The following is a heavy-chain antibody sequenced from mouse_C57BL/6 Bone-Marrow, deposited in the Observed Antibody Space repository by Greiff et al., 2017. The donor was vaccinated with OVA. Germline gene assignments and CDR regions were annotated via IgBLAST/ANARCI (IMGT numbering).Heavy chain of an antibody. CDR1: GYTFTSYW. J-gene: IGHJ4*01. V-gene: IGHV1-7*01. Sequence: QVQLQQSGAELAKPGASVQLSCKASGYTFTSYWMHWVKQRPGQGLEWIGYINPSSGYTKYNQKFKDQATLTADKSSSTAYMQLSSLTYEDSAVYYCARWYYAMDYWGQGTSVTVSS. CDR2: INPSSGYT. CDR3: ARWYYAMDY.